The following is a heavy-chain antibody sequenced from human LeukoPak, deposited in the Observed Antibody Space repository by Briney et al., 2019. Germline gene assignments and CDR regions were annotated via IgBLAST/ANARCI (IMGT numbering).Heavy chain of an antibody. Sequence: ASVKVSCKASGYTFTGYYMHWVRQAPGQGSEGMGWINPNSGGTNYEQKFQGRVTITRDTAISKDYMELSRLRYDDTAVYYCAGGSLVTTKYYYYYMDVWGKGTTVTVSS. V-gene: IGHV1-2*02. D-gene: IGHD4-17*01. CDR3: AGGSLVTTKYYYYYMDV. CDR2: INPNSGGT. CDR1: GYTFTGYY. J-gene: IGHJ6*03.